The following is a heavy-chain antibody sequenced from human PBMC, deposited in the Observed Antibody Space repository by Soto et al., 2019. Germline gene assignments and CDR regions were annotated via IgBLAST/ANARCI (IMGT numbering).Heavy chain of an antibody. CDR1: GYTFTSYG. CDR3: ARDHAYLKAVAQTLDY. J-gene: IGHJ4*02. D-gene: IGHD6-19*01. Sequence: QVQLVQSGAEVKKPGASVKVSCKAAGYTFTSYGISWVRQAPGQGLEWMGWISAYNGNTNSAQKLQGIVTMTTDTATSTAYMELRSLRSDDTAVYYRARDHAYLKAVAQTLDYWGQGTLVTVSS. V-gene: IGHV1-18*01. CDR2: ISAYNGNT.